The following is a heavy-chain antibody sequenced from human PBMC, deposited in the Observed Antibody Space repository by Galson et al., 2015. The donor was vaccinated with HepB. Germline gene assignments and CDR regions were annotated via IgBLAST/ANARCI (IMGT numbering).Heavy chain of an antibody. V-gene: IGHV3-23*01. D-gene: IGHD6-13*01. CDR2: ISGSGGST. CDR3: AKVRSSSWYVRGFDY. CDR1: GFTFSSYA. Sequence: SLRLSCAASGFTFSSYAMSWVRQAPGKGLEWVSAISGSGGSTYYADSVKGRFTISRDNSKNTLYLQMNSLRAEDTAVYYCAKVRSSSWYVRGFDYWGQGTLVTVSS. J-gene: IGHJ4*02.